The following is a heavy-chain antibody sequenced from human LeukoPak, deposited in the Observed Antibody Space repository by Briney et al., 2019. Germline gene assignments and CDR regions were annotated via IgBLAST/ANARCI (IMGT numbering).Heavy chain of an antibody. J-gene: IGHJ4*02. CDR3: ARPLATTGLCYFDY. CDR2: ISAYNGNT. CDR1: GYTFASYV. D-gene: IGHD1-1*01. V-gene: IGHV1-18*01. Sequence: ASVKVSCKASGYTFASYVISWVRQAPGQGLEWMGWISAYNGNTNYAQKLQGRVTMTTDTSTNTAYMELRSLKSDDTAVYYCARPLATTGLCYFDYWGQGTLVTVSS.